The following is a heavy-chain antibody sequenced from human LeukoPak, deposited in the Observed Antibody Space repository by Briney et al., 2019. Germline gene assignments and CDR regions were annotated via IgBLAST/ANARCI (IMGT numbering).Heavy chain of an antibody. CDR1: GGSISSYY. J-gene: IGHJ6*02. V-gene: IGHV4-4*07. CDR2: SYTSGST. Sequence: SETLSLTCTVSGGSISSYYGSWIRQPAGKGLEWIGRSYTSGSTNYNPSLKSRVTMSVDTSKNQFSLKLSSVTAADTAVYCCARERVYCGGDCYSSYYYYGMDVWGQGTTVTVSS. D-gene: IGHD2-21*02. CDR3: ARERVYCGGDCYSSYYYYGMDV.